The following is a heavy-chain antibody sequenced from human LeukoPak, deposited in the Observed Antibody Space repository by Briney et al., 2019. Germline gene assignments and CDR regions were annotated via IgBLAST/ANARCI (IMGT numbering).Heavy chain of an antibody. J-gene: IGHJ6*03. CDR2: ISAYNGNT. V-gene: IGHV1-18*01. Sequence: ASVKVSCKASGYTFTSYAMNWVRQAPGQGLEWMGWISAYNGNTNYAQKLQGRVTMTTDTSTSTAYMELRSLRSDDTAVYYCAREVRITIFGVVYYYMDVWGKGTTVTVSS. CDR3: AREVRITIFGVVYYYMDV. CDR1: GYTFTSYA. D-gene: IGHD3-3*01.